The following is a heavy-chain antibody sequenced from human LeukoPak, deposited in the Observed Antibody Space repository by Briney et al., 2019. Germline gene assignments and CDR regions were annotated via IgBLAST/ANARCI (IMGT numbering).Heavy chain of an antibody. CDR1: GFTFSSYA. CDR2: ISGSGGST. CDR3: AKDFRIGYSAHFDY. Sequence: GGSLGLSCAASGFTFSSYAMSWVRQAPGKGLEWVSAISGSGGSTYYADSVKGRFTISRDNSKNTLYLQMDSLRGEDTAVYYCAKDFRIGYSAHFDYWGQVALVTVSS. V-gene: IGHV3-23*01. J-gene: IGHJ4*02. D-gene: IGHD2-21*01.